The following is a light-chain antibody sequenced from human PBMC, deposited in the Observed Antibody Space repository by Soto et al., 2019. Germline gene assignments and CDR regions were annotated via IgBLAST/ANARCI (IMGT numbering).Light chain of an antibody. Sequence: EIHVTQPPSSLSASVGDRVTITCRASQSISSYLNWYQQKPGKAPKLLIYAASSLQSGVPSRFSGSGSETEFTLSISSLQPEDFATYCCQHIYSAPLPFGGGSKVDIK. CDR2: AAS. V-gene: IGKV1-39*01. J-gene: IGKJ4*01. CDR1: QSISSY. CDR3: QHIYSAPLP.